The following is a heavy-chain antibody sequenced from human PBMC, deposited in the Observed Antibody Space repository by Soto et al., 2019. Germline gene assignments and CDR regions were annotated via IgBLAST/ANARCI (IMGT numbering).Heavy chain of an antibody. CDR1: GGSISSGDYY. CDR3: ARDQWELLHFDY. J-gene: IGHJ4*02. V-gene: IGHV4-30-4*01. Sequence: SETLSLTCTVSGGSISSGDYYWSWIRQPPGKGLEWIGYIYYSGSTYYNPSLKSRVTTSVDTSKNQFSLKLSSATAADTAVYYCARDQWELLHFDYWGQGTLVTVSS. D-gene: IGHD1-26*01. CDR2: IYYSGST.